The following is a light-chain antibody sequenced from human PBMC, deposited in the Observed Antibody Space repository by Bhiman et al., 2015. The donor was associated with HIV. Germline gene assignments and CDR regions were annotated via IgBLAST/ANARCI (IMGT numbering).Light chain of an antibody. CDR1: SSNIGAGYD. Sequence: QLVLTQPPSVSGAPGQRVTISCTGSSSNIGAGYDVHWYQLLPGTAPKLLIYGNNNRPSGIPERFSGSNSGNTATLTISGTQAMDEADYYCQAWDSSTVVFGGGTKLTVL. CDR3: QAWDSSTVV. V-gene: IGLV1-40*01. CDR2: GNN. J-gene: IGLJ2*01.